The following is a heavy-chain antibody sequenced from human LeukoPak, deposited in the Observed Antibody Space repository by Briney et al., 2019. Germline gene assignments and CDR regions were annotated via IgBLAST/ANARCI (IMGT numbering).Heavy chain of an antibody. V-gene: IGHV1-18*01. CDR3: ASLGDFWSGCNPSDYYGMDV. CDR2: ISAYNGNT. J-gene: IGHJ6*02. Sequence: ASVKVSCKASGYTFTSYGISWVRQAPGQGLEWMGWISAYNGNTNYAQKLQGRVTMTTDTSTSTAYMELRSLRSDDTAVYYCASLGDFWSGCNPSDYYGMDVWGQGTTVTVSS. CDR1: GYTFTSYG. D-gene: IGHD3-3*01.